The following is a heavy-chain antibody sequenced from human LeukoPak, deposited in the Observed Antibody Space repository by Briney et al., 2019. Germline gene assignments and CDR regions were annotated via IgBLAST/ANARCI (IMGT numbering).Heavy chain of an antibody. J-gene: IGHJ4*02. CDR3: ASDKGTSYLSSFDY. CDR1: GFTFSSYV. D-gene: IGHD6-6*01. V-gene: IGHV3-30*04. CDR2: ILYDGSNE. Sequence: PGGSLRLSCAASGFTFSSYVMHWVRQAPGKGLEWVAIILYDGSNEYYADSVKGRFTISRDNSKNTLYLQMNSLRAADTAVYYCASDKGTSYLSSFDYWGQGTLVTVSS.